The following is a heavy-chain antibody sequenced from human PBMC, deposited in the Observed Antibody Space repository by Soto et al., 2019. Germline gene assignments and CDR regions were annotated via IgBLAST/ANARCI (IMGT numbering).Heavy chain of an antibody. V-gene: IGHV3-23*01. J-gene: IGHJ4*02. CDR2: VSANGQGI. D-gene: IGHD3-10*01. CDR1: GFTFSSSA. CDR3: AKDRHYPRDYFHY. Sequence: GGSLRLSXAASGFTFSSSAISWVRQAPGKGLEWVSAVSANGQGIYYADSVRGRFTTSRDNSKNTVFLHMDSLSAEDTAVYYCAKDRHYPRDYFHYWGQGTLVTVSS.